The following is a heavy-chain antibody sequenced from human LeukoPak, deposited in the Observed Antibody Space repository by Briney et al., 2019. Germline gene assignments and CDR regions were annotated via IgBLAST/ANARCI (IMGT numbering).Heavy chain of an antibody. D-gene: IGHD6-13*01. CDR1: GYTFTSYG. CDR3: ARGGAAAGTSRFSWFDP. V-gene: IGHV1-18*01. CDR2: ISAYNGNT. Sequence: ASVKVSCKASGYTFTSYGISWVRQAPGQGLEWMGWISAYNGNTNYAQKLQGRVTMTTDTSTSTAYMELRSLRSDDTAVNYCARGGAAAGTSRFSWFDPWGQGTLVTVSS. J-gene: IGHJ5*02.